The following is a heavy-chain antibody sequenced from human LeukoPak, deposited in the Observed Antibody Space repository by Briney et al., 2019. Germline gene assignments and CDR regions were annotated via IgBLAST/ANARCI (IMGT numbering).Heavy chain of an antibody. V-gene: IGHV4-34*01. CDR3: ARGIPVEVDTATDNWFDP. J-gene: IGHJ5*02. CDR1: GGSISSYY. Sequence: PSETLSLTCTVSGGSISSYYWSWIRQPPGKGLEWIGEINHSGSTNYNPPLKSRVTISVDTSKNQFSLKLSSVTAADTAVYYCARGIPVEVDTATDNWFDPWGQGTLVTVSS. CDR2: INHSGST. D-gene: IGHD5-18*01.